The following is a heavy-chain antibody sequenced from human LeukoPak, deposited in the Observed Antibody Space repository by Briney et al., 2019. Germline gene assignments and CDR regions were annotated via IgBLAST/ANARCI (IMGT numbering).Heavy chain of an antibody. CDR1: SASISSCY. V-gene: IGHV4-59*08. CDR2: TSYSGST. D-gene: IGHD3-10*01. CDR3: ARHPELYFFDY. J-gene: IGHJ4*02. Sequence: PSETLSLTCPVSSASISSCYWSWVRHPPGKGLEWIGYTSYSGSTNYNPSLKSRVTISADTSKNQVSLTLSSVTAADTAVYYCARHPELYFFDYWGQGTLVTVSS.